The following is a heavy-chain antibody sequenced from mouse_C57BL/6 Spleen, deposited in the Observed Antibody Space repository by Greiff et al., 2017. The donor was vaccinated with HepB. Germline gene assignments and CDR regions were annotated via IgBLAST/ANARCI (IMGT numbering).Heavy chain of an antibody. CDR1: GFTFSSYA. D-gene: IGHD2-4*01. Sequence: EVQGVESGEGLVKPGGSLKLSCAASGFTFSSYAMSWVRQTPEKRLEWVAYISSGGDYIYYADTVKGRFTISRDNARNTLYLQMSSLKSEDTAMYYCTNYDYDHGYAMDYWGQGTSVTVSS. CDR2: ISSGGDYI. J-gene: IGHJ4*01. CDR3: TNYDYDHGYAMDY. V-gene: IGHV5-9-1*02.